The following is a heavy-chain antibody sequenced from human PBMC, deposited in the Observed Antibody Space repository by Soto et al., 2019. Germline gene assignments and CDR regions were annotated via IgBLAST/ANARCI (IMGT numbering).Heavy chain of an antibody. D-gene: IGHD3-3*01. J-gene: IGHJ6*02. CDR1: GFTFGGSA. CDR2: IWYDGSNK. V-gene: IGHV3-33*08. CDR3: ARDQGITIFGVVDYGMDV. Sequence: GGSLRLSCAASGFTFGGSAIHWVRQAPGKGLEWVAVIWYDGSNKYYADSVKGRFTISRDNSKNTLYLQMNSLRAEDTAVYYCARDQGITIFGVVDYGMDVWGQGTTVTVSS.